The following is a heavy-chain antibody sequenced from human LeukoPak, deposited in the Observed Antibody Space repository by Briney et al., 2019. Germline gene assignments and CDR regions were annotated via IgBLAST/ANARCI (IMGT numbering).Heavy chain of an antibody. CDR2: INQDASEI. CDR1: GFTFSTYW. V-gene: IGHV3-7*01. D-gene: IGHD2-21*02. CDR3: ATDRDNSDWQKRFDS. Sequence: GSLRLSCAASGFTFSTYWMNWYRQAPGKGLEWVGKINQDASEINYVDSVRGRFTISRDNAKNSLHLQMNSLRAEDTAVYYCATDRDNSDWQKRFDSWGQGTLVTVSS. J-gene: IGHJ4*02.